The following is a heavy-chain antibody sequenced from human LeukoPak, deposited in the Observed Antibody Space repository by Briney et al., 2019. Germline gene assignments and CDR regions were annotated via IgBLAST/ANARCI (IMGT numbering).Heavy chain of an antibody. CDR1: GGSISSYF. D-gene: IGHD3-3*01. CDR2: IYNSGNI. Sequence: SETLSLTCTVSGGSISSYFWSWIRQPAGKGLEWIGRIYNSGNINYNPSLKSRVSMSIDTSKNQFSLKLSSVTAADTAVYYCARVKGVSGYFGQAAFDIWGQGTMVTVSS. J-gene: IGHJ3*02. V-gene: IGHV4-4*07. CDR3: ARVKGVSGYFGQAAFDI.